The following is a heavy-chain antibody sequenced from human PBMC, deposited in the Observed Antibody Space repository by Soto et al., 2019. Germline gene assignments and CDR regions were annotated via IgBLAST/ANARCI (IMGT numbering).Heavy chain of an antibody. J-gene: IGHJ4*02. CDR2: ISYDGSNK. CDR1: GFTFSSYG. Sequence: PWGSLRLSCAASGFTFSSYGMHWVRQAPGKGLEWVSVISYDGSNKYYEDSVKGRFTISRDNSKNTLYLQMNSLRAEDTAVYYCAKAYQTMXGPIDYWGQGTXVXV. V-gene: IGHV3-30*18. D-gene: IGHD2-2*01. CDR3: AKAYQTMXGPIDY.